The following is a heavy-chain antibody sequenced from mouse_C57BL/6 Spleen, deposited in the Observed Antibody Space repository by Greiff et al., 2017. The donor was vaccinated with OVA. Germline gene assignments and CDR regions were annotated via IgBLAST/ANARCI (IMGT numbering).Heavy chain of an antibody. V-gene: IGHV8-8*01. CDR3: ARIGDYYYGSSSYYYAMDY. J-gene: IGHJ4*01. CDR2: IWWDDDK. Sequence: QVTLKVCGPGILQPSQTLSLTCSFSGFSLSTFGMGVGWIRQPSGKGLEWLAHIWWDDDKYYNPALKSRLTISKDTSKNQVFLKIANVDTADTATYYCARIGDYYYGSSSYYYAMDYWGQGTSVTVSS. D-gene: IGHD1-1*01. CDR1: GFSLSTFGMG.